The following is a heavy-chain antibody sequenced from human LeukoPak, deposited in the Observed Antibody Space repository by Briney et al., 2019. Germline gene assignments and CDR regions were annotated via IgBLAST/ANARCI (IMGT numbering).Heavy chain of an antibody. J-gene: IGHJ4*02. CDR2: IKQDRSEK. Sequence: GGSLRLSCAASGFTFTNYWMSWVRQAPGKGLELVANIKQDRSEKYYVDSVKGRFTFSRDNAKNSLYLQMNSLRAEDTAVYYCAREEIAAASLDYWGQGTLVTVSS. CDR1: GFTFTNYW. D-gene: IGHD6-13*01. V-gene: IGHV3-7*01. CDR3: AREEIAAASLDY.